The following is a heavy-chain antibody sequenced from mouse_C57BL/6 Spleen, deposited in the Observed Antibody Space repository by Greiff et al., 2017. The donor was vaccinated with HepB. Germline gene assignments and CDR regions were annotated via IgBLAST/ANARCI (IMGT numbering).Heavy chain of an antibody. Sequence: QVQLKQPGAELVKPGASVKLSCKASGYTFTSYWMQWVKQRPGQGLEWIGEIDPSDSYTNYNQKFKGKATLTVDTSSSTAYMQLSSLTSEDSAVYYCARGKYYAMDYWGQGTSVTVSS. J-gene: IGHJ4*01. CDR1: GYTFTSYW. V-gene: IGHV1-50*01. CDR2: IDPSDSYT. CDR3: ARGKYYAMDY.